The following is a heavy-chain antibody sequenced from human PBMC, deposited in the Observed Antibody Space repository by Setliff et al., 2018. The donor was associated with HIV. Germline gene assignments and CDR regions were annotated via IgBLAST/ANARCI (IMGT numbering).Heavy chain of an antibody. V-gene: IGHV1-24*01. J-gene: IGHJ4*02. CDR2: IIPILGIA. Sequence: GASVKVSCKVSGYSFAELSIHWVRQAPGKGLEWMGGIIPILGIANYAQKFQGRVTMTRDTSISTALMELSSLRSEDTAVYYCARGPVEGLDCCDYWGQGTLVTVSS. CDR1: GYSFAELS. CDR3: ARGPVEGLDCCDY.